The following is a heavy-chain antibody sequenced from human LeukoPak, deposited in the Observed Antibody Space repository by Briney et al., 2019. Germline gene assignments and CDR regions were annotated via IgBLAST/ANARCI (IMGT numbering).Heavy chain of an antibody. CDR3: ARRPTYSSSWYAQPYYYYYGMDV. CDR2: IYYSGST. J-gene: IGHJ6*02. Sequence: PSETLSLTCTVSGGSISSYYWSWIRQPPGKGLEWIGSIYYSGSTYYNPSLKSRVTISVDTSKNQFSLKLSSVTAADTAVYYCARRPTYSSSWYAQPYYYYYGMDVWGQGTTVTVSS. D-gene: IGHD6-13*01. CDR1: GGSISSYY. V-gene: IGHV4-59*05.